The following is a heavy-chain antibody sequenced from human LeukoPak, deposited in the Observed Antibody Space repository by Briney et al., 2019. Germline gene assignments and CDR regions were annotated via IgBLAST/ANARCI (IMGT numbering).Heavy chain of an antibody. CDR1: GFTFSYYW. CDR3: ARGYYYGSGSYSFVGI. CDR2: MKQEGSEK. V-gene: IGHV3-7*01. J-gene: IGHJ4*02. Sequence: GGSLRLSCAASGFTFSYYWMSWVRQAPGKGLEWVANMKQEGSEKYYVDSVKGRFTISRDNAKNSLYLQMNSLRAEDTAVYYCARGYYYGSGSYSFVGIWGQGTLVTVSS. D-gene: IGHD3-10*01.